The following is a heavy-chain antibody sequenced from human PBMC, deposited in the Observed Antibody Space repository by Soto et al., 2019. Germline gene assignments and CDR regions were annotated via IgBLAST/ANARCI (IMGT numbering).Heavy chain of an antibody. CDR2: ISGSGGST. CDR1: GFTFNSYA. D-gene: IGHD3-10*01. V-gene: IGHV3-23*01. CDR3: GKSGGDYYYGMDV. Sequence: GSLRLSCAPSGFTFNSYAMSCVRQAPGKGLEWVSGISGSGGSTYYADSVKGRFTISRDNSKHTLYLQMNSLRTEDTAVYYCGKSGGDYYYGMDVWGQGTTVTV. J-gene: IGHJ6*02.